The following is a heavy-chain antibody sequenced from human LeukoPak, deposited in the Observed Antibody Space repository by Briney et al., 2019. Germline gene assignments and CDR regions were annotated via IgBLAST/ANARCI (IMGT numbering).Heavy chain of an antibody. Sequence: ASVKVSCKASGYTFTSFGLGWVRQRPGHGLEYMGWIRPYNGDANYPQNFQGRVTMTTDTSTTTAYMELRSLRSDDTAVYYCARTGPFGDVYYFDHWGQGVLVTVSS. CDR2: IRPYNGDA. J-gene: IGHJ4*02. CDR1: GYTFTSFG. CDR3: ARTGPFGDVYYFDH. D-gene: IGHD4-17*01. V-gene: IGHV1-18*01.